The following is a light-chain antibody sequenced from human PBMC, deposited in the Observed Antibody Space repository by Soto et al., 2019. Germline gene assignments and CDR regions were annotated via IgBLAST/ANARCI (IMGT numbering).Light chain of an antibody. CDR1: QSVSST. Sequence: EIVRTQSPATLSLSLGERATLSCRASQSVSSTLAWYQQKPGQAPRLLIYGASTRATGIPARFSGSGSGTEFTLTISSLQSEDFAVYYCQQYIYWPWTFGQGTRLEIK. CDR3: QQYIYWPWT. J-gene: IGKJ5*01. V-gene: IGKV3-15*01. CDR2: GAS.